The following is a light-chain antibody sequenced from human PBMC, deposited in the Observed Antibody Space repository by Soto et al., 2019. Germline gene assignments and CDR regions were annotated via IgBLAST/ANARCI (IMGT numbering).Light chain of an antibody. CDR3: AAWDDSLNGPYVV. CDR1: SSNIGSNT. Sequence: QSVLTQPPSASGTPGQRVTISCSGSSSNIGSNTVNWYQQLPGTAPKLLIYGNNQRPSGVPDRFSGSKSGTSASLAISGLQSEDEADYYCAAWDDSLNGPYVVFGGGTKLTVL. V-gene: IGLV1-44*01. J-gene: IGLJ2*01. CDR2: GNN.